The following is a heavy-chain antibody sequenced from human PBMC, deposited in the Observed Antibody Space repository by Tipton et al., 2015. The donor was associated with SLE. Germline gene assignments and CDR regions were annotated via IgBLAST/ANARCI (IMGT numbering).Heavy chain of an antibody. J-gene: IGHJ4*02. Sequence: SLRLSCAASELTFRTSVMSWLSQGPGTGLEWVATIDDDGDSTYYADSVKGRFTISRDNSQNTLDLQMGSLRAEDTAVYYCARDGLRGIGKFFDYWGQGTLVTVSS. D-gene: IGHD3/OR15-3a*01. CDR3: ARDGLRGIGKFFDY. CDR2: IDDDGDST. V-gene: IGHV3-23*01. CDR1: ELTFRTSV.